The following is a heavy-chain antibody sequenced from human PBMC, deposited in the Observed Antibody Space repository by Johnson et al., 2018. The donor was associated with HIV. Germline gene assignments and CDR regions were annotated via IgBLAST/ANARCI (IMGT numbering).Heavy chain of an antibody. CDR3: AKDFSSSWGRAFDI. Sequence: QVQLVESGGGVVQPGKSLRLSCVASAFAFSSYAMHWVRQTPGKGLEWVAVIYSGGNTYYADSVTGRFTISRDNSKNKLYLQMNSLTPEDTALYYCAKDFSSSWGRAFDIWGQGTMVTVSS. D-gene: IGHD6-13*01. CDR1: AFAFSSYA. V-gene: IGHV3-NL1*01. J-gene: IGHJ3*02. CDR2: IYSGGNT.